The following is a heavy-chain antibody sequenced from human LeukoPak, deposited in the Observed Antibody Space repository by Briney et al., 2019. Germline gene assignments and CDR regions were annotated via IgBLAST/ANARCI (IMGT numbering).Heavy chain of an antibody. J-gene: IGHJ4*02. CDR2: ISYDGGT. D-gene: IGHD3-22*01. V-gene: IGHV4-59*12. CDR3: ARGVATMIVVVIAGYYFDY. Sequence: PSETLSLTCSISGGSINTYYWSWLRQPSGKGLEWIGFISYDGGTNYNPSLKSRVSISVDTSKNQFSLKLSSVTAADTAVYYCARGVATMIVVVIAGYYFDYWGQGTLVTVSS. CDR1: GGSINTYY.